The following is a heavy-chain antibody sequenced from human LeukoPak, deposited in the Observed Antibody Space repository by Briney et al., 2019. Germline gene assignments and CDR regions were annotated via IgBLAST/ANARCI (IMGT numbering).Heavy chain of an antibody. V-gene: IGHV1-69*02. CDR1: GGTFSSYT. CDR2: IIPILGIA. D-gene: IGHD6-19*01. J-gene: IGHJ4*02. CDR3: ARSIAVAALFDY. Sequence: SVKVFCKASGGTFSSYTISWVRQAPGQGLEWMGRIIPILGIANYAQKFQGRVTTTADKSTSTAYMELSSLRSEDTAVYYCARSIAVAALFDYWGQGTLVTVSS.